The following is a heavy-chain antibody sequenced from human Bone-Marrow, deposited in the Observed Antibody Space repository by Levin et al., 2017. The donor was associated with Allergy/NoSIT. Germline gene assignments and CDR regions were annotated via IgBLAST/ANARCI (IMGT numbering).Heavy chain of an antibody. CDR2: ISYDGSNK. J-gene: IGHJ6*02. Sequence: PGESLKISCAASGFTFSSYGMHWVRQAPGKGLEWVAVISYDGSNKYYADSVKGRFTISRDNSKNTLYLQMNSLRAEDTAVYYCAKDLEHFWSPRMDYYYGMDVWGQGTTVTVSS. CDR3: AKDLEHFWSPRMDYYYGMDV. V-gene: IGHV3-30*18. CDR1: GFTFSSYG. D-gene: IGHD3-3*02.